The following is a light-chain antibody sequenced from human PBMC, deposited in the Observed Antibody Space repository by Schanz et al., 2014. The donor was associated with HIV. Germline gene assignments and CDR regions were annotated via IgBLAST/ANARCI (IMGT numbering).Light chain of an antibody. CDR3: SSYAATSNVL. Sequence: QSALTQPPSASGSPGQAVAISCTGITSDVGGYKSVSWYQQHPGKAPKLIIYDVSNRPSEISYRFSGSKSGHAASLTVSGLQAEDEADYYCSSYAATSNVLFGGGTKLTVL. V-gene: IGLV2-8*01. CDR2: DVS. J-gene: IGLJ3*02. CDR1: TSDVGGYKS.